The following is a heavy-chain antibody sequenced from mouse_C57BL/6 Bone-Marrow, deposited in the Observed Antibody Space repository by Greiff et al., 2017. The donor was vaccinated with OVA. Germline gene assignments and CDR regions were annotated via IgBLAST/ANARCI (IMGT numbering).Heavy chain of an antibody. V-gene: IGHV1-63*01. CDR3: AREEGDDSRGMDY. D-gene: IGHD2-2*01. J-gene: IGHJ4*01. CDR1: GYTFTNYW. CDR2: IYPGGGYT. Sequence: VQLQQSGAELVRPGTSVKLSCKASGYTFTNYWIGWAKQRPGHGLEWIGDIYPGGGYTNYNEKFKGKATLTADKSSSTAYMQYSSLTTEDSAVYYCAREEGDDSRGMDYWGQGTSVTVSS.